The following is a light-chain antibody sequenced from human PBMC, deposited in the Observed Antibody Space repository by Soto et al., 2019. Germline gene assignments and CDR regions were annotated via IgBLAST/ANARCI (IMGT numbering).Light chain of an antibody. J-gene: IGLJ1*01. CDR3: TSYTSASTDV. CDR2: NVY. V-gene: IGLV2-14*03. CDR1: SSDIGIYNF. Sequence: QSVLTQPASVSGSHGQSITIFCTGTSSDIGIYNFVSWYQQHPGKAPKLMIYNVYSRPSGVSSRFSGSKSGNTASLTISWLQAEDEADYYCTSYTSASTDVFGTGTKLTVL.